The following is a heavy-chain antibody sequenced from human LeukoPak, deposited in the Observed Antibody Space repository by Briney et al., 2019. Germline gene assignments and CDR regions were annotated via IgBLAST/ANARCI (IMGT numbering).Heavy chain of an antibody. D-gene: IGHD6-6*01. J-gene: IGHJ4*02. CDR1: GGSISSSSYY. CDR2: IYYSGST. V-gene: IGHV4-39*01. CDR3: ARLASYSSSSGGFDY. Sequence: PSETLSLTCTVSGGSISSSSYYWGWIRQPPGKGLVWIGSIYYSGSTYYNPSLKSRVTISVDTSKNQFSLKLSSVTAADTAVYYCARLASYSSSSGGFDYWGQGTLVTVSS.